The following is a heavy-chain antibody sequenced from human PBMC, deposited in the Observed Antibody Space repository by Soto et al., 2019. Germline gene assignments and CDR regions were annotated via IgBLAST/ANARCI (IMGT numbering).Heavy chain of an antibody. D-gene: IGHD2-2*01. V-gene: IGHV4-34*01. J-gene: IGHJ4*02. CDR3: ARAVGDIVLVPAAMGFDY. Sequence: SETLSLTCAVYGGSFSGYYWSWIRQPPGKGLEWIGEINHSGSTNYNPSLKSRVTISVDTSKNQFSLKLSSVTAADTAVYYCARAVGDIVLVPAAMGFDYWGQGTLVTVSS. CDR2: INHSGST. CDR1: GGSFSGYY.